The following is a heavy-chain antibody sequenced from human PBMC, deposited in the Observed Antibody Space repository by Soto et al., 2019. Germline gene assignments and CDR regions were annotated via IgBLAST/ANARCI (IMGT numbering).Heavy chain of an antibody. J-gene: IGHJ4*02. CDR3: ARHLRGSNFDY. V-gene: IGHV5-51*01. CDR2: IYPGDSEP. Sequence: EVHLVQSGAEVKKPGESLKISCKGSGYSFTSYWIAWVRQIPGKGLEWMGIIYPGDSEPKYSPSFQGQVTFSVDKSIRTAYLQWSRLKASDTAIYYCARHLRGSNFDYWGQGTLVTVSS. CDR1: GYSFTSYW.